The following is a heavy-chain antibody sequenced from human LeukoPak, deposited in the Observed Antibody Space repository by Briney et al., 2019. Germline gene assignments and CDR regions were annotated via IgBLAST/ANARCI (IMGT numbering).Heavy chain of an antibody. CDR3: ARWSHSSSPPYYYYYYMDV. CDR2: IKQDGSEK. D-gene: IGHD6-6*01. CDR1: GFTFSSYW. J-gene: IGHJ6*03. Sequence: GGSLRLSCAASGFTFSSYWMSWVRQAPGKGREGVANIKQDGSEKYYVDSVKGRFTISRDNAKNSLYLQMNSLRAEDTAVYYCARWSHSSSPPYYYYYYMDVWGKGTTVTVSS. V-gene: IGHV3-7*01.